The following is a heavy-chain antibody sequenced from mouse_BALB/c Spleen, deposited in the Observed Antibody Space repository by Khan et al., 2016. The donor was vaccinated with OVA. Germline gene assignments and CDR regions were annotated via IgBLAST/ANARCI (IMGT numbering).Heavy chain of an antibody. Sequence: QVQLKQSGPGLVQPSQSLSITCTVSGFSLSIYGIHWVRQSPGKGLEWLGVIWSGGRTDYNAAFISRLSITKDDSKNQVFFTVTSLQTDDTAIYYCARHSYRYDFTYWGQGTLVTVSA. J-gene: IGHJ3*01. D-gene: IGHD2-14*01. CDR2: IWSGGRT. CDR1: GFSLSIYG. V-gene: IGHV2-4-1*01. CDR3: ARHSYRYDFTY.